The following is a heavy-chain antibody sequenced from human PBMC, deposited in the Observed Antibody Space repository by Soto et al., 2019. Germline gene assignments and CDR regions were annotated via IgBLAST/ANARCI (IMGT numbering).Heavy chain of an antibody. V-gene: IGHV4-34*01. Sequence: QVQLQQWGAGLLKPSETLSLTCAVYGGSFSGYYWSWIRQPPGKGLEWIGEINHSGSTNYKPSLKSRVTISVDTSKNQCSLKLSSVTAADTAVYYCARGPDYGDYVDYWGQGTLVTVSS. CDR1: GGSFSGYY. CDR3: ARGPDYGDYVDY. CDR2: INHSGST. J-gene: IGHJ4*02. D-gene: IGHD4-17*01.